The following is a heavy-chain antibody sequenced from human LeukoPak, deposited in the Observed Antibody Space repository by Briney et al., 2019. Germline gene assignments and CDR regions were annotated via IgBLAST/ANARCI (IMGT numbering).Heavy chain of an antibody. J-gene: IGHJ4*02. V-gene: IGHV4-30-2*01. CDR1: GGSISSGGYS. CDR2: IYHSGST. Sequence: SQTLSLTCAVSGGSISSGGYSWSWIRQPPGKGLEWIGYIYHSGSTYYNPSLKSRVTISVDRSKNQFSLKLSSVTAAGTAVYYCARNYYYGSGSLFDYWGQGTLVTVSS. D-gene: IGHD3-10*01. CDR3: ARNYYYGSGSLFDY.